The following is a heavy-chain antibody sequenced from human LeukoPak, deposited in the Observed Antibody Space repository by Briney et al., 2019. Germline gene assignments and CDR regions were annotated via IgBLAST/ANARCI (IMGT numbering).Heavy chain of an antibody. V-gene: IGHV4-4*07. CDR3: ARSRQPSYYYYYYYMDV. CDR2: IYTSGST. D-gene: IGHD6-13*01. Sequence: SETLSLTCTVSGGSISSYYWSWIRQPAGKGLEWIGRIYTSGSTNYNPSLKSRVTISVDTSKNQFSLKLSSVTAADTAAYYCARSRQPSYYYYYYYMDVWGKGTTVTVSS. J-gene: IGHJ6*03. CDR1: GGSISSYY.